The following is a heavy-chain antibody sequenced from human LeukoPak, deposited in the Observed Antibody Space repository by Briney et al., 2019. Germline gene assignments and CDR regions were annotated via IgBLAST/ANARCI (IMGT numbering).Heavy chain of an antibody. V-gene: IGHV4-34*01. CDR1: GGSFSGYY. J-gene: IGHJ4*02. D-gene: IGHD7-27*01. CDR3: ARRGSNWGYYFDY. Sequence: SQTLSLTCAVYGGSFSGYYWSWIRQPPGKGLNWIGQINYSGTTNYNPSLKSRVTISVDTSKNQFSLKLSSVTAADTAVYYCARRGSNWGYYFDYWGQGTLVTVSS. CDR2: INYSGTT.